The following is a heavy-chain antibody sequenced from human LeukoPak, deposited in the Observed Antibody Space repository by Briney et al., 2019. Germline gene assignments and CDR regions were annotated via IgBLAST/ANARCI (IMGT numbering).Heavy chain of an antibody. CDR2: IKKDGSEK. CDR1: GFTFSSYW. CDR3: ARSLWPEDY. J-gene: IGHJ4*02. Sequence: GRSLRLSCEASGFTFSSYWMSWVRQAPGKGLEWVANIKKDGSEKNYVDSVKGRFTISRDNAKTSVYLQMNSLGVEDTAVYYCARSLWPEDYWGRETLVTVSS. D-gene: IGHD3-16*02. V-gene: IGHV3-7*01.